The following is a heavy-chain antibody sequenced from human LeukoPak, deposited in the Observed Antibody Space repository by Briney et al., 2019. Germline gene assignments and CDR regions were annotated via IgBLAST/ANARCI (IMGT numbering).Heavy chain of an antibody. CDR2: VSGGGGST. Sequence: PGGSLRLSCAAAGFTFSNYAMSWVRQAPGKGLEWVSSVSGGGGSTFFADSVKGRFAISRDDSKNTLSLELNSLSAEDTAVYYCAKRHDSDGPTGYFDYWGQGTLVTVSS. V-gene: IGHV3-23*01. D-gene: IGHD3-22*01. CDR3: AKRHDSDGPTGYFDY. J-gene: IGHJ4*02. CDR1: GFTFSNYA.